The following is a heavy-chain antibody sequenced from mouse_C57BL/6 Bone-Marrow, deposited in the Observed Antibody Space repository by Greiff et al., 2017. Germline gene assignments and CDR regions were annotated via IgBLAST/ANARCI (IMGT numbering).Heavy chain of an antibody. CDR2: ISSGGDYF. V-gene: IGHV5-9-1*02. CDR3: TRDPFAY. CDR1: GFTFSSYA. J-gene: IGHJ3*01. Sequence: EVQLVESGEGLVKPGGSLKLSCAASGFTFSSYAMSWVRQTPEKRLAWVAYISSGGDYFYYADTVKGRFTNSSDNARYTLYLQMSSLKSEDTAMYYCTRDPFAYWGQGTLVTVSA.